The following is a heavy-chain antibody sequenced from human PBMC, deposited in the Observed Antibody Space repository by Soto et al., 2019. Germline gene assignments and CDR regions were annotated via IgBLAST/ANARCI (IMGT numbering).Heavy chain of an antibody. Sequence: SVKVPCKASGGTFSSYSISWVRQAPGQWLGLMGGIIPIFGTANYAQEFQGRVTITADESTSTAYMELSGLRSEGTAVYYCARSDGYYYDIIGYAFKYWGQGTLVNVSS. CDR1: GGTFSSYS. CDR2: IIPIFGTA. V-gene: IGHV1-69*13. CDR3: ARSDGYYYDIIGYAFKY. J-gene: IGHJ4*02. D-gene: IGHD3-22*01.